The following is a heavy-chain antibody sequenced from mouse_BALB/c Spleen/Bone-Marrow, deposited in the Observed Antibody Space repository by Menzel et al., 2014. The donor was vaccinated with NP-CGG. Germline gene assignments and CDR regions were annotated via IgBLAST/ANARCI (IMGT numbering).Heavy chain of an antibody. D-gene: IGHD1-1*01. V-gene: IGHV1-7*01. J-gene: IGHJ2*01. CDR1: GYTFTSYW. Sequence: QVQLQQSGAELAKPGASVKMSCKASGYTFTSYWMHWVKQRPGQGLEWIGYINPSTGYTEYNQKFKDKATLTADKSSSTAYMQLSSLTSEDSAVYYCARSNYYGSKDYWGQGTTPTVSS. CDR2: INPSTGYT. CDR3: ARSNYYGSKDY.